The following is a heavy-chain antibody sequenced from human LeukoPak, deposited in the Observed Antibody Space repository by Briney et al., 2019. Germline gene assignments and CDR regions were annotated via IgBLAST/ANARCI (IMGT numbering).Heavy chain of an antibody. CDR2: IKQDGSEK. Sequence: GGSLRLSCAASGFTFSSYWMSWVRQAPGKGLEWVANIKQDGSEKYYVDSVKGRFTISRDNAKNSLYLQMNSLRAEDTAVYYCARASWSGTVAGTDFDYWGQGTLVTVSS. J-gene: IGHJ4*02. CDR3: ARASWSGTVAGTDFDY. D-gene: IGHD6-19*01. V-gene: IGHV3-7*01. CDR1: GFTFSSYW.